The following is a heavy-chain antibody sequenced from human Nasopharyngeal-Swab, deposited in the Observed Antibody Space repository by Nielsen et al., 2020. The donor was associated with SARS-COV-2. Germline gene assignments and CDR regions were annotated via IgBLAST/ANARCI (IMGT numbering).Heavy chain of an antibody. J-gene: IGHJ6*03. Sequence: GSLRLSCTVSGGSMSNFHWGWIRQPPGKGLEWIGSIYYSGSTYYNPSLKSRVTISVDTSKNQFSLKLSSVTAADTAVYYCARHKYCSSTSCYFRREKASYYYMDVWGKGTTVTVSS. CDR2: IYYSGST. D-gene: IGHD2-2*01. CDR1: GGSMSNFH. V-gene: IGHV4-39*01. CDR3: ARHKYCSSTSCYFRREKASYYYMDV.